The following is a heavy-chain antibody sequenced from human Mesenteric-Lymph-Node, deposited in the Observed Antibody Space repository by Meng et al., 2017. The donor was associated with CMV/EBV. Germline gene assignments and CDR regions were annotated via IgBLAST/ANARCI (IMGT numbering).Heavy chain of an antibody. CDR2: ISGSGGST. D-gene: IGHD3-10*01. J-gene: IGHJ4*02. CDR1: GFTFSTYA. CDR3: AKDPYYYGSGSTY. V-gene: IGHV3-23*01. Sequence: ASGFTFSTYAISWGRQAPGKGLGWVSAISGSGGSTYYADSVKGRFTISRDNSKNTLYLQMNSLRAEDTAVYYCAKDPYYYGSGSTYWGQGTLVTVSS.